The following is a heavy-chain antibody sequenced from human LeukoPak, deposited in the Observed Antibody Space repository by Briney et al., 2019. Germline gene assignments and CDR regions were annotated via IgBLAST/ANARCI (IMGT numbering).Heavy chain of an antibody. J-gene: IGHJ4*02. CDR2: IYSSGNT. V-gene: IGHV4-39*01. Sequence: PSETLSLTCTVSGGSISTTNYYWGWIRQPPGRDLEWIGSIYSSGNTYYNPSLESRVTISVDTSKNQLSLKLTSATAADTSVYYCARPVSSGRAYYFDYWGQGTLVTVSS. D-gene: IGHD3-22*01. CDR1: GGSISTTNYY. CDR3: ARPVSSGRAYYFDY.